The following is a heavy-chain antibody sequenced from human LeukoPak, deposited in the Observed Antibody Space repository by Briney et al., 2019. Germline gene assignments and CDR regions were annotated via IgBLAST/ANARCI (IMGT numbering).Heavy chain of an antibody. J-gene: IGHJ4*02. CDR3: ARDHNYYDSSGYYYHGFDY. CDR2: IYPGDSDT. V-gene: IGHV5-51*01. Sequence: GESLKISCKGSGYSSTSYWIGWVRQMPGKGLEWMGIIYPGDSDTRYSPSFQGQVTISADKSISTAYLQWSSLKASDTAMYYCARDHNYYDSSGYYYHGFDYWGQGTLVTVSS. CDR1: GYSSTSYW. D-gene: IGHD3-22*01.